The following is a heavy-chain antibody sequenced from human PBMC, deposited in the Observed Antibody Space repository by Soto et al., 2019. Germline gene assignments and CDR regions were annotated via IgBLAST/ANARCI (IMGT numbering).Heavy chain of an antibody. CDR3: ARAISDFWSGHYGMDV. Sequence: SETLSLTCAVSGGSISSGGYSWSWIRQPPGKGLEWIGYIYHSGSTYYNPSLKSRVTISVDRSKNQFSLKLSSVTAADTAVYYCARAISDFWSGHYGMDVWGQGTTVTV. V-gene: IGHV4-30-2*01. CDR1: GGSISSGGYS. J-gene: IGHJ6*02. D-gene: IGHD3-3*01. CDR2: IYHSGST.